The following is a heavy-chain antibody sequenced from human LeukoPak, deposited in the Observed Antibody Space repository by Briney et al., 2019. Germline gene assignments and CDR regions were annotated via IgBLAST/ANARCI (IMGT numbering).Heavy chain of an antibody. Sequence: GPLRLSCAASGFTFSRYWMSWVRQAPGKGLEWVANIKQDGSEKYYVDSVKGRFTISRDNAKNSLYLQMNSLRAEDTAVFYCARGTNNFYYYYYGMDVWGRGTTVTVSS. D-gene: IGHD1-1*01. CDR1: GFTFSRYW. V-gene: IGHV3-7*03. CDR3: ARGTNNFYYYYYGMDV. J-gene: IGHJ6*02. CDR2: IKQDGSEK.